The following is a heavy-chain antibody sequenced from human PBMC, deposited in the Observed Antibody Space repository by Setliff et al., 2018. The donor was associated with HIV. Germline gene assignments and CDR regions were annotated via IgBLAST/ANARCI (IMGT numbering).Heavy chain of an antibody. CDR1: GFTFSGYE. CDR2: ISGSGDFR. J-gene: IGHJ3*01. CDR3: ARDLYGVSGTAFDV. V-gene: IGHV3-48*03. Sequence: GSLRLSCAAYGFTFSGYEMNWVRLAPGKGLEWVSYISGSGDFRAYADSVKGRFTISRDNAKNSLYLQMNSLRVDDTAIYYCARDLYGVSGTAFDVWGQGTMVTVSS. D-gene: IGHD6-13*01.